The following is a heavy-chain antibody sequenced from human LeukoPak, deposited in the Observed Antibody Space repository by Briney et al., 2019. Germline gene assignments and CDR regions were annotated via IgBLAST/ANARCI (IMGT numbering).Heavy chain of an antibody. V-gene: IGHV3-21*01. CDR1: GFTFSSYA. Sequence: GGSLRLSCAASGFTFSSYAMSWVRQAPGKGLEWVSSISSSSSYIFYAGSVKGRFTISRDNTKNSLYLQMNGLRAEDTAVYYCARVSTVVTPGYWGQGTLVTVSS. J-gene: IGHJ4*02. CDR2: ISSSSSYI. CDR3: ARVSTVVTPGY. D-gene: IGHD4-23*01.